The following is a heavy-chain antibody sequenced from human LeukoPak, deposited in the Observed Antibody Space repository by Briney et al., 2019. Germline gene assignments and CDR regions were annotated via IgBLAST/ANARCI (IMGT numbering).Heavy chain of an antibody. CDR3: ASLGGVPDY. CDR1: GSTFRSCS. V-gene: IGHV3-38-3*01. CDR2: ISGGST. D-gene: IGHD1-26*01. J-gene: IGHJ4*02. Sequence: GSLRLSCAASGSTFRSCSMNWVRQAPGKGLEWVSSISGGSTYYADSRKGRFTISRDNSKNTLHLQMNSLRAEDTAVYYCASLGGVPDYWGQGTLVTVSS.